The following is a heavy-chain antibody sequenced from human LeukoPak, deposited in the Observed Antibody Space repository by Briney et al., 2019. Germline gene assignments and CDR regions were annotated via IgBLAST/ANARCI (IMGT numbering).Heavy chain of an antibody. CDR2: IYYSGST. CDR1: GGSISSSSYY. V-gene: IGHV4-39*07. Sequence: SETLSLTCTVSGGSISSSSYYWGWIRQPPGKGLEWIGSIYYSGSTNYNPSLKSRVTMSVDTSKNQFSLKLSSVTAADTAVYYCARDLNEVAHNWFDPWGQGTLVTVSS. CDR3: ARDLNEVAHNWFDP. D-gene: IGHD5-12*01. J-gene: IGHJ5*02.